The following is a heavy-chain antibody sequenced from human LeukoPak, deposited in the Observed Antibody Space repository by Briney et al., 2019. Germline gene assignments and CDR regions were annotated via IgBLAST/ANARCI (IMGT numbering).Heavy chain of an antibody. CDR2: IGMSSSFT. Sequence: GGSLRLSCAASGFTFSNYHMIWVRQAPGKGLDWVSFIGMSSSFTTYADSVRGRFTISRDDATNMLYLQMSSLRDEDTAVYYCARDKAVDERAFDVWGQGTMVTVSS. CDR1: GFTFSNYH. CDR3: ARDKAVDERAFDV. J-gene: IGHJ3*01. V-gene: IGHV3-48*02.